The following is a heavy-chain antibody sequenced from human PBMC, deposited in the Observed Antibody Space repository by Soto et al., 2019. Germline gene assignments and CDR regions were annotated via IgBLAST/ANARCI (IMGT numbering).Heavy chain of an antibody. CDR1: GYTFTTFA. V-gene: IGHV1-3*01. CDR3: ARDRVSLAMFGVAVGVFKN. Sequence: RASVKVSCKASGYTFTTFAMHWVRQAPGQRPEWLGWINAGSGYTKYSQNFQDRVTISSDTSASTAYMELSSLRSGDTAIYYCARDRVSLAMFGVAVGVFKNWGQGTLVTVSS. D-gene: IGHD3-3*01. J-gene: IGHJ4*02. CDR2: INAGSGYT.